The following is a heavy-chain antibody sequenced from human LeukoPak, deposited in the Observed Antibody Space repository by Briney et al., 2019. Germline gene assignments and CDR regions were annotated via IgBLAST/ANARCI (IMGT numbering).Heavy chain of an antibody. CDR2: ICYSGST. CDR1: GGSISSGDYY. V-gene: IGHV4-30-4*08. Sequence: SETLSLTCTVSGGSISSGDYYWSWIRQPPGKGLEWIGYICYSGSTYYNPSLKSRVTISVDTSKNQFSLKLSSVTAADTAVYYCARVIIENAFDIWGQGTMVTVSS. D-gene: IGHD3-10*01. CDR3: ARVIIENAFDI. J-gene: IGHJ3*02.